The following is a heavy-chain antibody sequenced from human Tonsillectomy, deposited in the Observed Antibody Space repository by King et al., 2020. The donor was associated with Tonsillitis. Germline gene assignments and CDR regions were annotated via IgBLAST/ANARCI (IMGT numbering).Heavy chain of an antibody. CDR3: ARDLYGSDDAFDI. V-gene: IGHV5-51*01. D-gene: IGHD3-10*01. J-gene: IGHJ3*02. CDR1: GYSFPIYW. Sequence: QLVQSGAEVKKPGESLKISCKGSGYSFPIYWIGWVRQMLGKGLEWMGIIYPGDSDTRYSPSFQGQVTISADKSISTAYLQWSSLRASDTAMYYCARDLYGSDDAFDIWGQGTMVTVSS. CDR2: IYPGDSDT.